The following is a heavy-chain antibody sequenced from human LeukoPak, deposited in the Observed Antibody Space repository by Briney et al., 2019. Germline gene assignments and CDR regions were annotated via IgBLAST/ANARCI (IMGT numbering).Heavy chain of an antibody. CDR1: GYSISSGYY. V-gene: IGHV4-38-2*01. J-gene: IGHJ4*02. CDR3: ARHSYYYDQLYYFDY. Sequence: SETLSLTCAVSGYSISSGYYWGWIRQPPGKGLEWIGSICHSGSTYYNPSLKSRVTISVDTSKNQFSLKLSSVTAADTAVYYCARHSYYYDQLYYFDYWGQGTLVTVSS. CDR2: ICHSGST. D-gene: IGHD3-22*01.